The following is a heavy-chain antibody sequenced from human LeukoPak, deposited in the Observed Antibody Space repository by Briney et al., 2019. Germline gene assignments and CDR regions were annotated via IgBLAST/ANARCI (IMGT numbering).Heavy chain of an antibody. J-gene: IGHJ4*02. CDR2: ISGTSGYK. D-gene: IGHD6-19*01. V-gene: IGHV3-21*01. Sequence: KTGGSLRLSCAASGFTFSSYNMNWVRQAPGKGLEWVASISGTSGYKHYVDSVQGRFTISRDNAKKSLHLEMDSLRAEDTAVYYCVRGEYSSGWYDFFDSWGQGTLVTVSS. CDR1: GFTFSSYN. CDR3: VRGEYSSGWYDFFDS.